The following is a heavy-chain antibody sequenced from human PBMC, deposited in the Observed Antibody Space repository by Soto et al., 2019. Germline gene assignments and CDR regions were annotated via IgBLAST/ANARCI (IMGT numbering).Heavy chain of an antibody. D-gene: IGHD3-10*01. CDR3: ARGRITMVRGVLDY. CDR1: GGSFSGYY. CDR2: INHSGST. Sequence: TSETLSLTCAVYGGSFSGYYWSWIRQPPGKGLEWIGEINHSGSTNYNPSLKSRVTISADTSKNQFSLKLSSVTAADTAVYYCARGRITMVRGVLDYWGQGTLVTVSS. J-gene: IGHJ4*02. V-gene: IGHV4-34*01.